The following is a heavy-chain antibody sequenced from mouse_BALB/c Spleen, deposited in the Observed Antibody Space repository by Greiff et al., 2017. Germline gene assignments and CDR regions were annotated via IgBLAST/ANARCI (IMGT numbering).Heavy chain of an antibody. D-gene: IGHD2-4*01. CDR3: ARDYDSYYAMDY. CDR2: ISSGGST. CDR1: GFTFSSYA. J-gene: IGHJ4*01. Sequence: DVHLVESGGGLVKPGGSLKLSCAASGFTFSSYAMSWVRQTPEKRLEWVASISSGGSTYYPDSVKGRFTISRDNARNILYLQMSSLRSEDTAMYYCARDYDSYYAMDYWGQGTSVTVSS. V-gene: IGHV5-6-5*01.